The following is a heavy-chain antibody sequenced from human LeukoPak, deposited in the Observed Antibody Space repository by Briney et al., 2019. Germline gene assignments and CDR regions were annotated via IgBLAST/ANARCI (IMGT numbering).Heavy chain of an antibody. CDR2: ISGSGGST. J-gene: IGHJ4*02. Sequence: GGSLRLSCAASGFTFSSYAMSWVRQAPGKGLEWVSAISGSGGSTYYADSVKGRFTISRDNSKNTLYLQMNSLRAEDTAVYYCAKDGRCSGGSCYSVYWGQGTLVTVSS. D-gene: IGHD2-15*01. CDR3: AKDGRCSGGSCYSVY. V-gene: IGHV3-23*01. CDR1: GFTFSSYA.